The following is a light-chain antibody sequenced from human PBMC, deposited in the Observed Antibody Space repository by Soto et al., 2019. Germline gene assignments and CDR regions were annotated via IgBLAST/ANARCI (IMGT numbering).Light chain of an antibody. J-gene: IGLJ2*01. V-gene: IGLV2-14*01. CDR2: DVT. Sequence: QSALTQPASVSGSPGQSITISCTGTSSDIGGYNYVSWYQQHPGKAPKLMIYDVTNRPSEISDRFSGSKSGNTASLTISGLQAEDEADYYCSSYTSGSIVVFGGGTKVTVL. CDR1: SSDIGGYNY. CDR3: SSYTSGSIVV.